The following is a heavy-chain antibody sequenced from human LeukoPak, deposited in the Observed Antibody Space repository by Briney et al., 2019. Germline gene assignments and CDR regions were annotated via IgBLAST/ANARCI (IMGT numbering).Heavy chain of an antibody. D-gene: IGHD2-15*01. V-gene: IGHV4-31*03. J-gene: IGHJ5*02. CDR1: GGSISSGGYY. Sequence: PSQTLSLTCTVSGGSISSGGYYWSWIRQHPGKGLEWIGYIYYSGSTYYNPSLKSRVTISVDTSKNQFSLKLSSVTAADTAVYYCARGGRTNCSGGSCYLGWFDPWDQGTLVTVSS. CDR3: ARGGRTNCSGGSCYLGWFDP. CDR2: IYYSGST.